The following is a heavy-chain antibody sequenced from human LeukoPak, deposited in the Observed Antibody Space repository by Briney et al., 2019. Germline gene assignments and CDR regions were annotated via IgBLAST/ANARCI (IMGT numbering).Heavy chain of an antibody. Sequence: SETLSLTGTVSGGSISSSSYYWGWIRQPPGKGLEWIGSIYYSGSTYYNPSLKSRVTISVDTSKNQFSLKLSSVTAADTAVYYCASTGGAFDIWGQGTMVTVSS. J-gene: IGHJ3*02. CDR1: GGSISSSSYY. CDR2: IYYSGST. CDR3: ASTGGAFDI. V-gene: IGHV4-39*01. D-gene: IGHD1-14*01.